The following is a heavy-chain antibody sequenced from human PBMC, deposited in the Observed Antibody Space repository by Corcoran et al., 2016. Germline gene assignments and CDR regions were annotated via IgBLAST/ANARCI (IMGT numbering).Heavy chain of an antibody. V-gene: IGHV2-5*02. Sequence: QITLKESGPTLVKPTQTLTLTCTFSGFSLSTNAVGVGWIRQPPGKALEWLALIYWDDDKRYSPSLRSRLTITKDTSKNQVVLTMTNMDPVDTATYYCARRVPTTGYNYFDPWGQGTLVIVSS. CDR1: GFSLSTNAVG. D-gene: IGHD1-1*01. J-gene: IGHJ5*02. CDR2: IYWDDDK. CDR3: ARRVPTTGYNYFDP.